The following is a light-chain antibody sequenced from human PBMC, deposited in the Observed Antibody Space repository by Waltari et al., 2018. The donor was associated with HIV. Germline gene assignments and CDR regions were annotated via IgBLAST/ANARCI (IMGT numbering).Light chain of an antibody. Sequence: EIVMTQPPATLSVSPGERATLSCRASQSVRSNLAWYQQKPGQAPRLLIYGASTRATGIPARFSGSGSGTEFTLTISSLQSEDFAVYYCQQYNTWPPLFTFGPGTKVDIK. CDR1: QSVRSN. CDR3: QQYNTWPPLFT. V-gene: IGKV3-15*01. CDR2: GAS. J-gene: IGKJ3*01.